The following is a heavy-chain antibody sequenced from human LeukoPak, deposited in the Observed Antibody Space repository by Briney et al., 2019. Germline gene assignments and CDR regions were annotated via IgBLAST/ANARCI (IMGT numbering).Heavy chain of an antibody. Sequence: GGSLRLSCAASGFTFSNYAVSWVRQAPGKGLEWVAVIWYDGSYKYYADSVKGRFTISRDNSKNTLYLQMNSLRAEDTAVYYCARDPTAYYDSSGYYLNTIDYWGQGTLVTVSS. V-gene: IGHV3-33*08. D-gene: IGHD3-22*01. CDR1: GFTFSNYA. CDR3: ARDPTAYYDSSGYYLNTIDY. J-gene: IGHJ4*02. CDR2: IWYDGSYK.